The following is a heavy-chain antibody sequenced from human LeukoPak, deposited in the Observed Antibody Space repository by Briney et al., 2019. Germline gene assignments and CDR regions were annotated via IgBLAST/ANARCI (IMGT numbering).Heavy chain of an antibody. Sequence: GASVKVSCKASGYIFSDYYLHWVRQAPGQGLGWMGWINPKSGGTNYAQNFQGRVTMTRNTSISTAYMELSRLRSDDTAVYYCVKDLQWELPRGDALDIWGQGTMVTVSS. CDR1: GYIFSDYY. J-gene: IGHJ3*02. CDR3: VKDLQWELPRGDALDI. D-gene: IGHD1-26*01. V-gene: IGHV1-2*02. CDR2: INPKSGGT.